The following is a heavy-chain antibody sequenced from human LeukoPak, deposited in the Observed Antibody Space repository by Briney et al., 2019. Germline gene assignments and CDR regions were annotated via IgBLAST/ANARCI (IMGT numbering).Heavy chain of an antibody. D-gene: IGHD2-21*02. V-gene: IGHV4-34*01. J-gene: IGHJ6*03. CDR2: INHSGST. CDR3: ARVSTYCGGDSLETACYYMDV. Sequence: SETLSLTCAVYGGSFSGYYWSWIRQPPGKGLEWIGEINHSGSTNYNPSLKSRVTISVDTSKNQFSLKLSSVTAADTAVYYCARVSTYCGGDSLETACYYMDVWGKGTTVTVSS. CDR1: GGSFSGYY.